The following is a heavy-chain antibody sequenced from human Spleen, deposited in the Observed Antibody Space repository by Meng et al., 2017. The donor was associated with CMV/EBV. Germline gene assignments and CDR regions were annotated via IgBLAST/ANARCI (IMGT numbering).Heavy chain of an antibody. CDR2: ITSTGSSV. V-gene: IGHV3-21*01. CDR3: ARGPPAVLGPFDY. Sequence: GESLKISCAVSGFTFSTYSMNWVRQAPGKGLEWVSSITSTGSSVDYADLVKGRFTISRDNAKNSLYLQMNSLRAEDTAVYYCARGPPAVLGPFDYWGLGTLVTVSS. D-gene: IGHD2-2*01. CDR1: GFTFSTYS. J-gene: IGHJ4*02.